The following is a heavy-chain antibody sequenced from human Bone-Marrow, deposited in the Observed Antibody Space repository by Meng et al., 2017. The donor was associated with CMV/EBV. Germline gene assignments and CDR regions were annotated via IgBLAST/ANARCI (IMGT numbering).Heavy chain of an antibody. CDR3: ARGGWFDP. CDR1: GGSISSSSDY. Sequence: QLPESGPGLGTPSETLSLTCAVSGGSISSSSDYWGWIRQPPGKGLEWIGSVYYSGSTYYNPSLKSRVTISVDTSKNQFSLKLSSVTAADTAVYYCARGGWFDPWGQGTLVTVSS. CDR2: VYYSGST. V-gene: IGHV4-39*07. J-gene: IGHJ5*02.